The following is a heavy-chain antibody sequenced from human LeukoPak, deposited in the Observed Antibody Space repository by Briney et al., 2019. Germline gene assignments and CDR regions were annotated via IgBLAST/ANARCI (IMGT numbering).Heavy chain of an antibody. CDR1: GFTFSRSW. J-gene: IGHJ4*02. CDR3: AKSITMIVVVISFDY. V-gene: IGHV3-23*01. Sequence: GGSLRLCCAASGFTFSRSWMHWVRQAPGKGLEWVSAISGSGGSTYYADSVKGRFTISRDNSKNTLYLQMNSLRAEDTAVYYCAKSITMIVVVISFDYWGQGTLVTVSS. CDR2: ISGSGGST. D-gene: IGHD3-22*01.